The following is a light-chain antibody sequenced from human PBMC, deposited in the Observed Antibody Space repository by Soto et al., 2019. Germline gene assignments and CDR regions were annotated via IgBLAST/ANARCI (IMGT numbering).Light chain of an antibody. CDR1: QSLLYRSNNRNY. CDR3: QQYYTTSLIT. J-gene: IGKJ4*01. Sequence: DNVMTQSPDSVAVSLGERATIDCKSSQSLLYRSNNRNYLAWYQQKPGQPPKLLIYWASTRESGVPDRFSGSGSGTDFTLTISSLQAEDVAVYYCQQYYTTSLITFGGGTRWIS. CDR2: WAS. V-gene: IGKV4-1*01.